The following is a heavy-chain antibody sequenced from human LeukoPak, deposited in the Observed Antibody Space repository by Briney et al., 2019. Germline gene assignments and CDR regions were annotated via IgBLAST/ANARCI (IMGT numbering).Heavy chain of an antibody. CDR2: ITSGSSYR. V-gene: IGHV3-21*05. J-gene: IGHJ6*03. CDR1: GFTFSSYE. CDR3: ARDPYSGSYGNYYYYFMDV. D-gene: IGHD1-26*01. Sequence: PGGSLRLSCAASGFTFSSYEMNWVRQAPGKGLEWVSYITSGSSYRFYADSVKGRFTISRDNAKNSLYLQMNSLRAEDTAVYYCARDPYSGSYGNYYYYFMDVWGKGTTVTISS.